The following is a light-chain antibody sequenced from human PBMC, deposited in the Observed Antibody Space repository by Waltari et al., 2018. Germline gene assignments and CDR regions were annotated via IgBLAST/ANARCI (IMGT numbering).Light chain of an antibody. J-gene: IGKJ1*01. CDR1: QSLSSY. CDR3: QKYSSSPWT. CDR2: GAS. Sequence: VILTQSPATLSLSPGERATLSCGASQSLSSYLAWYQQKPGQAPRLLIYGASSRATGIPDRFSGSGSGTEFTLTISSLEPEDFAVYYCQKYSSSPWTFGQGTKVEIK. V-gene: IGKV3-20*01.